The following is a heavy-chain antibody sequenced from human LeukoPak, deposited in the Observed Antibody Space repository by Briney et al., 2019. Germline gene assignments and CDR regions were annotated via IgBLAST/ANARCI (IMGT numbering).Heavy chain of an antibody. J-gene: IGHJ4*02. CDR3: ARKLGGYYDFWSGYYDY. Sequence: TSETLSLTCTVSGGSISSYYWSWIRQPPGKGLEWIGYIYYSGSTNYNPSLKSRVTISVDTSKNQFSLKLSSVTAADTAVYYCARKLGGYYDFWSGYYDYWGQGTLVTVSS. CDR2: IYYSGST. CDR1: GGSISSYY. V-gene: IGHV4-59*01. D-gene: IGHD3-3*01.